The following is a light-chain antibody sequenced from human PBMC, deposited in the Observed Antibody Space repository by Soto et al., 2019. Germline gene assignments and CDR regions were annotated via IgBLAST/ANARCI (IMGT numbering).Light chain of an antibody. V-gene: IGLV2-14*01. J-gene: IGLJ1*01. CDR2: EVS. CDR1: SSDVGGYNY. Sequence: QSVLTQPASVSGSPGQSITISCTGTSSDVGGYNYVSWYQQHPGKAPKLMIYEVSNRPSGVSNRFSGSKSGNTASLTISGLQAEDEADYYCSSYTSSSTPYVFXTGTKV. CDR3: SSYTSSSTPYV.